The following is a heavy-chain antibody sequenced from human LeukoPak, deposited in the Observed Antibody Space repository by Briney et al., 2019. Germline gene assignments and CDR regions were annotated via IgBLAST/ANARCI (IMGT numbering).Heavy chain of an antibody. Sequence: NPSQTLSLTCTVSGGSISSGGYYWSWIRQHPGKGLEWIGYIYYSGSTYYNPSLKSRVTISVDTSKNKFSLKLSSVTPADTAVYYCARHNYDDYVFDIWGQGTKVTVSS. CDR1: GGSISSGGYY. CDR2: IYYSGST. D-gene: IGHD4-17*01. V-gene: IGHV4-31*03. CDR3: ARHNYDDYVFDI. J-gene: IGHJ3*02.